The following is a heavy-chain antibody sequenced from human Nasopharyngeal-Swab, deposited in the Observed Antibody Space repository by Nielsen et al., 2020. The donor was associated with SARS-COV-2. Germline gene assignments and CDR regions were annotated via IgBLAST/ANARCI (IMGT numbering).Heavy chain of an antibody. CDR2: IYYSGST. CDR3: ASIAAAGAPGY. V-gene: IGHV4-39*01. J-gene: IGHJ4*02. D-gene: IGHD6-13*01. Sequence: WIRQPPGKGLEWIGSIYYSGSTYYTPSLKSRVTISVDTSKNQFSLKLSSVTAADTAVYYCASIAAAGAPGYWGQGTLVTVSS.